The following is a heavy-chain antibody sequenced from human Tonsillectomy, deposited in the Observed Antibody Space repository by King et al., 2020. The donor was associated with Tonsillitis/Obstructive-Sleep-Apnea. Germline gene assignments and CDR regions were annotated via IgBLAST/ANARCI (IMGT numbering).Heavy chain of an antibody. CDR2: IYYSGST. J-gene: IGHJ6*03. CDR3: ARRKRDSYYYIDV. D-gene: IGHD1-14*01. CDR1: GGSIINYY. V-gene: IGHV4-59*01. Sequence: QLQESGPGLVKPSETLSLTCTVSGGSIINYYWSWVRQSPGTGLEWVGDIYYSGSTNYNPSLKSQVTITVDTSKNQLSLRLTSVTAADTAVYYCARRKRDSYYYIDVWGKGTTVTVSS.